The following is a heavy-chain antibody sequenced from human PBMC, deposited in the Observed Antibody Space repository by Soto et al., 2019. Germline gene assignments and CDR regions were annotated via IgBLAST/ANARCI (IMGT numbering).Heavy chain of an antibody. D-gene: IGHD2-15*01. CDR3: ARGGGDIVVVVAATRVFDY. J-gene: IGHJ4*02. Sequence: SETLSLTCAVYGGSFSGYYWSWIRQPPGKGLEWIGEINHSGSTNYNPSLKSRVTISVDTSKNQFSLKLSSVTAADTAVYYCARGGGDIVVVVAATRVFDYWGQGTLVTVSS. CDR1: GGSFSGYY. CDR2: INHSGST. V-gene: IGHV4-34*01.